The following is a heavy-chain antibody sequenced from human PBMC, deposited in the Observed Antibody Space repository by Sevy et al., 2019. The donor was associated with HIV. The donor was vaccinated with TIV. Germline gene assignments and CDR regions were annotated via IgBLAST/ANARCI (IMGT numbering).Heavy chain of an antibody. CDR1: GYSFTSHW. CDR2: IYPDDSDT. V-gene: IGHV5-51*01. Sequence: GESLKISCRGSGYSFTSHWIGWVRHMPGKGLEWMGIIYPDDSDTRYSPSFQGQVTFSADKSISTAYLQWSSLKASETAMYYCATSRSGYLDSSGYYIYWGQGTLVTVSS. J-gene: IGHJ4*02. D-gene: IGHD3-22*01. CDR3: ATSRSGYLDSSGYYIY.